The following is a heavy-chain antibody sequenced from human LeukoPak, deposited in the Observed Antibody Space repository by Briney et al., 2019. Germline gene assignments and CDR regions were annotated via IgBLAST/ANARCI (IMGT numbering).Heavy chain of an antibody. CDR2: IYPGDSDT. CDR1: GYSFSNYW. Sequence: GESLKISCKGSGYSFSNYWIGWVRQMPGKGLERMGIIYPGDSDTRYSPSFQGQVSISADKSISTAYLQWSSLKASDTAMYYCVRHIYGSGALRDYWGQGTLVTVSS. D-gene: IGHD3-10*01. V-gene: IGHV5-51*01. J-gene: IGHJ4*02. CDR3: VRHIYGSGALRDY.